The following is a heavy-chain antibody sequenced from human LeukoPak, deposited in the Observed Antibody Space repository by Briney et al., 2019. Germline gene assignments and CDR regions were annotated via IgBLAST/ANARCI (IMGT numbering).Heavy chain of an antibody. V-gene: IGHV1-18*01. CDR1: GYTFTSNG. CDR2: INTYNGNT. Sequence: GASVKVSCKASGYTFTSNGITWVRQAPGQGLEWLGWINTYNGNTNYAQKLQGRVTMTTDTSTSTVYMELSSLRSEDTAVYYCARDHWGNIPGYWGQGTLVTVSS. D-gene: IGHD7-27*01. J-gene: IGHJ4*02. CDR3: ARDHWGNIPGY.